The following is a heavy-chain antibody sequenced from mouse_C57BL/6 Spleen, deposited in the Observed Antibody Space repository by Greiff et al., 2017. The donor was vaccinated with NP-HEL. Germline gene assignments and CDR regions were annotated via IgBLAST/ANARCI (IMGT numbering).Heavy chain of an antibody. CDR2: IYPGDGDT. D-gene: IGHD1-1*01. V-gene: IGHV1-82*01. J-gene: IGHJ3*01. Sequence: VQLQQSGPELVKPGASVKISCKASGYAFSSSWLNWVKQRPGKGLEWIGRIYPGDGDTNYNGKFKGKATLTADKSSSTAYMQLSSLTSEDSAVYFCARDSHYYGSPLFAYWGQGTLVTVSA. CDR1: GYAFSSSW. CDR3: ARDSHYYGSPLFAY.